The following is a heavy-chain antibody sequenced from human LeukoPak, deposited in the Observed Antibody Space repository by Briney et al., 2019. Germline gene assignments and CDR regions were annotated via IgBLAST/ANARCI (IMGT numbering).Heavy chain of an antibody. D-gene: IGHD2-2*01. CDR3: ARESWSSLT. Sequence: GGSLRLSCAASGFSLSSYWMSWVRQAPGKGLEWVANIKGDGNGNNYVDSVKGRFTISRDNAKNSLYLQMNSLRAEDTAVYYSARESWSSLTWGQGTLGTVSS. V-gene: IGHV3-7*01. J-gene: IGHJ5*02. CDR2: IKGDGNGN. CDR1: GFSLSSYW.